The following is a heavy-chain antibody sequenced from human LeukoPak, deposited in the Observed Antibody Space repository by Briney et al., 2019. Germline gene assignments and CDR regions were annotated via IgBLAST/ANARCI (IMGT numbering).Heavy chain of an antibody. CDR1: GYTFTSYG. CDR3: ARDVEWVTTAWVTKRILDY. D-gene: IGHD4-17*01. J-gene: IGHJ4*02. CDR2: ISAYNGNT. V-gene: IGHV1-18*01. Sequence: GASVKVSCKASGYTFTSYGISWVRQAPGRGLEWMGWISAYNGNTNYAQKLQGRVTMTTDTSTSTAYMELRSLRSDDTAVYYCARDVEWVTTAWVTKRILDYWGQGTLVTVSS.